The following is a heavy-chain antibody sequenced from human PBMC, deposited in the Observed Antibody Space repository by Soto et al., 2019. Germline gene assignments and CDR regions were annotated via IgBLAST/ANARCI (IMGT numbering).Heavy chain of an antibody. CDR1: GGTFIDYA. V-gene: IGHV1-69*06. Sequence: QVQLVQSGAEVKKPGSSVKVSCRASGGTFIDYAISWVRQAPGQGLEWMGGIIPFYGRTNYAQSFQGGFTFTGDTLMSEVDKELSSLHSEDTAVEYWVRYPLVRGDYRGMGDWGQGSAITVS. CDR2: IIPFYGRT. J-gene: IGHJ6*02. D-gene: IGHD3-10*01. CDR3: VRYPLVRGDYRGMGD.